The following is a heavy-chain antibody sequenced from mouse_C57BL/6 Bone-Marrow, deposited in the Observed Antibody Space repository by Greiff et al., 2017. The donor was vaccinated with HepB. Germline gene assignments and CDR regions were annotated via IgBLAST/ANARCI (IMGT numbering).Heavy chain of an antibody. Sequence: VQLQQPGAELVKPGASVKLSCKASGYTFTSYWMHWVKQRPGRGLEWIGRIDPNSGGTKYNEKFKSKATLTVDKPSSTAYMQLSSLTSEDSAVYYCARSLYGSSYRFAYWGQGTLVTVSA. V-gene: IGHV1-72*01. J-gene: IGHJ3*01. CDR1: GYTFTSYW. CDR3: ARSLYGSSYRFAY. CDR2: IDPNSGGT. D-gene: IGHD1-1*01.